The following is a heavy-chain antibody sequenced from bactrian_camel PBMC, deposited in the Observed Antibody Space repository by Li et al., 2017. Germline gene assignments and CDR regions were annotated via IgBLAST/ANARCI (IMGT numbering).Heavy chain of an antibody. CDR1: GYRFSGNC. CDR2: INSAGGST. Sequence: VQLVESGGGSVQSGGSLRLSCAASGYRFSGNCMGWFRQAPGKGLEWVSTINSAGGSTYYADSVKGRFTISRDNAKNTLYLQMSSLKTDDTAVYYCAAGPWYTDEYNYWGQGTQVTVS. D-gene: IGHD6*01. V-gene: IGHV3S40*01. CDR3: AAGPWYTDEYNY. J-gene: IGHJ4*01.